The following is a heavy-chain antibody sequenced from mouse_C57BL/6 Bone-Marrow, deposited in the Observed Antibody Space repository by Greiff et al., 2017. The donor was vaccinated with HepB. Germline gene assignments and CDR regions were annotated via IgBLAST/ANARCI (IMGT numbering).Heavy chain of an antibody. CDR3: AHSCWFAY. Sequence: EVKLLESGPVLVKPGASVKMSCKASGYTFTDYYMNWVKQSHGKSLEWIGVINPYNGGTSYNQKFKGKATLTVDKSSSTAYMELNSLTSEDSAVYYCAHSCWFAYWGQGTLVTVSA. CDR2: INPYNGGT. D-gene: IGHD2-12*01. V-gene: IGHV1-19*01. J-gene: IGHJ3*01. CDR1: GYTFTDYY.